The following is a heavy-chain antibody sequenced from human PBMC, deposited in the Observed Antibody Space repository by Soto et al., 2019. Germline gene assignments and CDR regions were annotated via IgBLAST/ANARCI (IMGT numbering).Heavy chain of an antibody. CDR1: GFTFSSYS. D-gene: IGHD3-3*01. Sequence: GGSLRLSCAASGFTFSSYSMNWVRQAPGKXLEWVSSISSSSSYIYYADSVKGRFTISRDNAKNSLYLQMNSLRAEDTAVYYCARELLRFLEWFPSTNRFDPWGQGTLVTVSS. CDR2: ISSSSSYI. V-gene: IGHV3-21*01. CDR3: ARELLRFLEWFPSTNRFDP. J-gene: IGHJ5*02.